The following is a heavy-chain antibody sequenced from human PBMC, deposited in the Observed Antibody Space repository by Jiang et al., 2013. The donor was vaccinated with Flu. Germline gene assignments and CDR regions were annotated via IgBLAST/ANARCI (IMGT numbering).Heavy chain of an antibody. V-gene: IGHV3-9*01. CDR1: GFTFKNSG. J-gene: IGHJ6*02. Sequence: VQLVESGGGVVQPGRSLRLSCAASGFTFKNSGMHWVRQAPGKGLEWVSGINWDSGRIGYADSVKGRFTVSRDSAKNSLYLQMNSLRAEDTALYYCAKDMGLYYYDSTGYYGDYYGMDVWAKAPRSPSP. CDR3: AKDMGLYYYDSTGYYGDYYGMDV. CDR2: INWDSGRI. D-gene: IGHD3-22*01.